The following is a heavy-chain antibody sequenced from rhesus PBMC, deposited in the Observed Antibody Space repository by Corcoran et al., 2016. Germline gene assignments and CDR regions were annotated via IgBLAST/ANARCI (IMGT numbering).Heavy chain of an antibody. V-gene: IGHV2S1*01. Sequence: QVTLKESGPALVKPTQTLTLTCTFSGFSLSTTGMGVGWIRQPPGKALEWLENIYWDDDKFRATALRSRPTISKDTSKNQVVLTMNNMDPVETATYYWARATPYTNYRYFDVWGQGALVTVSS. CDR1: GFSLSTTGMG. CDR2: IYWDDDK. J-gene: IGHJ1*01. CDR3: ARATPYTNYRYFDV. D-gene: IGHD4-23*01.